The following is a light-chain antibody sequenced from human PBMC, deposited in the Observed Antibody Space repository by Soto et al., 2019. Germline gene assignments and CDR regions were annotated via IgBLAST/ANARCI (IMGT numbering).Light chain of an antibody. CDR3: QQYHNWPPIT. Sequence: EIVMTQSPATLSVSPGERATLSCRASQSVSSNLAWYQQKPGQAPRLLIYGASTRATGIPARFSGSGSGTEFTLTIRSLQSEDFAVYYCQQYHNWPPITFGQGTRLEMK. CDR2: GAS. J-gene: IGKJ5*01. V-gene: IGKV3-15*01. CDR1: QSVSSN.